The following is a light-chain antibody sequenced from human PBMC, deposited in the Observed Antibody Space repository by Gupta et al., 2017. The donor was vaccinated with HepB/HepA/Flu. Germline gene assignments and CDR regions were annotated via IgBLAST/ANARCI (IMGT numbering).Light chain of an antibody. Sequence: QSVLAQPPSASGTPGQRVTISCFGSSSNIGSNAVNWYQQLPGTAPKLLIFNTNQRPSGVPDRFSGSKSVTSASLAISGLQSDDEADYHCAAWDDSLNGVVFGGGTKLTVL. V-gene: IGLV1-44*01. CDR2: NTN. CDR3: AAWDDSLNGVV. CDR1: SSNIGSNA. J-gene: IGLJ2*01.